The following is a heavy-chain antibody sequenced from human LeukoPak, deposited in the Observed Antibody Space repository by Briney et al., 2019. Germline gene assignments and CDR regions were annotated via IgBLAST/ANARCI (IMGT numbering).Heavy chain of an antibody. Sequence: GGSLRLSCAASGFTFSSYAMSWVRQAPGHGLEWVSAISGSGGSTYYADSVKGRFTISRDNSKNTLYLQMNSLRAEDTAVYYCAKGDMVRTPYYYYYGMDVWGQGTTVTVSS. V-gene: IGHV3-23*01. D-gene: IGHD3-10*01. CDR2: ISGSGGST. J-gene: IGHJ6*02. CDR3: AKGDMVRTPYYYYYGMDV. CDR1: GFTFSSYA.